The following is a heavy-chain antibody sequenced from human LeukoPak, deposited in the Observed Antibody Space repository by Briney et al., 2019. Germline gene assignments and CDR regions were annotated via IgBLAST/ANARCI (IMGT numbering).Heavy chain of an antibody. J-gene: IGHJ4*02. CDR1: GFTFSIYS. CDR3: AKDLEWGVQLGYFDY. Sequence: GGSLRLSCAASGFTFSIYSMNWVRQAPGKGLEWVSAISGSGGSTYYADSVKGRFTISRNNSKNTLYLQMNSLRAEDTAVYYCAKDLEWGVQLGYFDYWGQGTLVTVSS. D-gene: IGHD6-13*01. V-gene: IGHV3-23*01. CDR2: ISGSGGST.